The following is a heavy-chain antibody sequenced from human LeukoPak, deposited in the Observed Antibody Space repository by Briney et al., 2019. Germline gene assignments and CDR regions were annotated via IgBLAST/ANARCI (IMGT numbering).Heavy chain of an antibody. J-gene: IGHJ6*02. Sequence: GASVKVSCKASGGTFSSYAISWVRQAPGQGLEWMGGIIPIFGTANYAQKFQGRVTITADESTSTAYMELSSLRSEDTAVYYCARDGRDIVVVPAARHYGMDAWGQGTTVTVSS. CDR2: IIPIFGTA. V-gene: IGHV1-69*13. CDR1: GGTFSSYA. CDR3: ARDGRDIVVVPAARHYGMDA. D-gene: IGHD2-2*01.